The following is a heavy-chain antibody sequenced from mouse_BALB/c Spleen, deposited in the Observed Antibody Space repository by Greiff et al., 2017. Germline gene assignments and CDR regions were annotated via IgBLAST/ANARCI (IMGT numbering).Heavy chain of an antibody. CDR2: IYPGDGDT. J-gene: IGHJ4*01. CDR3: ARRGGYAMDY. Sequence: VQLQQSGAELVRPGSSVKISCKASGYAFSSYWMNWVKQRPGQGLEWIGQIYPGDGDTNYNEKFKGKATFTADTSSNTAYMQLSSLTSEDSAVYYCARRGGYAMDYWGQGTSVTVSS. V-gene: IGHV1-80*01. CDR1: GYAFSSYW.